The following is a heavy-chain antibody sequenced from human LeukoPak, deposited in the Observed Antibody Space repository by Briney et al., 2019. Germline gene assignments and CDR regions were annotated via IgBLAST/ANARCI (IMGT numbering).Heavy chain of an antibody. Sequence: GGSLRISCAASGFSFSTYVIGRVRQAPGKELEWISAISGSGDTTFYSDSVKGRFTISRDNSRNMLYLQMNCLRAEDTAIYYCAKRRAAADGSPFDYWGQGTLVTVSS. CDR1: GFSFSTYV. V-gene: IGHV3-23*01. J-gene: IGHJ4*02. CDR3: AKRRAAADGSPFDY. D-gene: IGHD6-13*01. CDR2: ISGSGDTT.